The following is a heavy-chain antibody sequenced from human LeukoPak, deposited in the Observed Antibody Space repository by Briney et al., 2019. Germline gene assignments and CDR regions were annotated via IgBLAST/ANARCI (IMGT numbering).Heavy chain of an antibody. Sequence: GGSLRLSCAASGFTFSSHAMNWVRQAPGKGLEWISSISTDSLTIKYADFVSGQFTISRDNAEHLLFLQMNSLRAEDTAVYYCARKAQTGSHSGPFDIWSQGTLVTVSS. CDR1: GFTFSSHA. V-gene: IGHV3-48*04. CDR2: ISTDSLTI. CDR3: ARKAQTGSHSGPFDI. J-gene: IGHJ3*02. D-gene: IGHD1-26*01.